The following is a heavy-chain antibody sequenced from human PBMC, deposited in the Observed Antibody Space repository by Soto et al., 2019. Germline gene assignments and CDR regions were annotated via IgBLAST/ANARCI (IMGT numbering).Heavy chain of an antibody. CDR3: ARDGPVIPPRSWFDP. J-gene: IGHJ5*02. D-gene: IGHD3-16*02. CDR1: GYTFTSYG. CDR2: ISAYNDNT. Sequence: QVQLVQSGAEVKKPGAAVKVSCKASGYTFTSYGISWVRQAPGQGLEWMGWISAYNDNTNYAQKSQGTVTMTMDTSTSTAYMELRSLRSDDTAVYYCARDGPVIPPRSWFDPWGQGTLVTVSS. V-gene: IGHV1-18*04.